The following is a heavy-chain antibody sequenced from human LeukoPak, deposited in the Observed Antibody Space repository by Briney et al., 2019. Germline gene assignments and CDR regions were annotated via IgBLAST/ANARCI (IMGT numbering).Heavy chain of an antibody. CDR2: ISGSGGST. CDR1: GFTFSSYA. V-gene: IGHV3-23*01. CDR3: AKPGSTLWSGYYGGWFDP. Sequence: PGGSLRLSCAASGFTFSSYAMSWVRQAPGKGLEWVSAISGSGGSTYYADSVKGRFTISRDNSKNTVYLQMNSLRAEDTAVYYCAKPGSTLWSGYYGGWFDPWGQGTLVTVSS. J-gene: IGHJ5*02. D-gene: IGHD3-3*01.